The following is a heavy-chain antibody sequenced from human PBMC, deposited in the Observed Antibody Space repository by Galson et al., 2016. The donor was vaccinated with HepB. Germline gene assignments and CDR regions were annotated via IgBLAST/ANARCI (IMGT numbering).Heavy chain of an antibody. D-gene: IGHD3-16*01. CDR1: GFSLSTSGMC. V-gene: IGHV2-70*01. Sequence: PALVKPTQTLTLTCSFSGFSLSTSGMCVSWIRQPPGKALEWLALIDWDDDKYYNTSLKTRLTISKDTSKNQVVLTMTNMDPVDTATYYCARRTYLVDAFDIWGQGTLVTVSS. CDR2: IDWDDDK. J-gene: IGHJ4*02. CDR3: ARRTYLVDAFDI.